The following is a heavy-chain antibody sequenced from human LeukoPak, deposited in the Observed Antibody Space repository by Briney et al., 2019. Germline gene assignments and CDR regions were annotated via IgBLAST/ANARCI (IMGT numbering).Heavy chain of an antibody. V-gene: IGHV3-33*01. Sequence: GGSLRLSCAASGFIFGNYGMHWVRQAPGQGLEWVALIWYDGSKKYYADSVKGRFTVTRDNAANTLELQMNSLRADDTAVYYCARGLQPPVLYGMDVWGQGTTVTVSS. CDR1: GFIFGNYG. D-gene: IGHD4-11*01. CDR2: IWYDGSKK. J-gene: IGHJ6*02. CDR3: ARGLQPPVLYGMDV.